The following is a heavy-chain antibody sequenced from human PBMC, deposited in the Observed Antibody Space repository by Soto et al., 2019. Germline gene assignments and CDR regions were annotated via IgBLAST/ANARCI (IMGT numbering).Heavy chain of an antibody. Sequence: GESLKISCKGSGYSFTTYWIAWVRQMPGRGLEWMGIIYPGDSDTRYSPSFQGQVTVSADKSISTAYLQWSSLKASDTAMYYCARVYYDFWSGYYQPRYYFDYWGQGTLVTVSS. CDR2: IYPGDSDT. CDR1: GYSFTTYW. V-gene: IGHV5-51*01. D-gene: IGHD3-3*01. CDR3: ARVYYDFWSGYYQPRYYFDY. J-gene: IGHJ4*02.